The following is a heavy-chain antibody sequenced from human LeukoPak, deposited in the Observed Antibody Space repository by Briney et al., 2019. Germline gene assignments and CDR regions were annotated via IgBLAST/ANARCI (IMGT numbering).Heavy chain of an antibody. D-gene: IGHD2-2*01. CDR1: GGSISSSNW. CDR3: ARQRDVGCSSIGCYGHGASDI. J-gene: IGHJ3*02. CDR2: IYHSGST. V-gene: IGHV4-4*02. Sequence: PSGTLSLTCAVSGGSISSSNWWCWVRQPPGKGLEWIGEIYHSGSTNYNPSLKSRVTISVDKSKNQFSLKLSSVTAADTALYYCARQRDVGCSSIGCYGHGASDIWGQGTVVTVSS.